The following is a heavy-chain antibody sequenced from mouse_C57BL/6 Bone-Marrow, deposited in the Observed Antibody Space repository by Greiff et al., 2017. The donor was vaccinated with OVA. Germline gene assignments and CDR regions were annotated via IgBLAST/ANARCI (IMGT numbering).Heavy chain of an antibody. J-gene: IGHJ1*03. Sequence: VKLVESGAELARPGASVKMSCKASGYTFTSYTMHWVKQRPGQGLEWIGYINPSSGYTKYNQKFKDKATLTADKSSSTAYMQLSSLTSEDSAVYYCASSPRYGGYFDVWGTGTTVTVSS. V-gene: IGHV1-4*01. CDR3: ASSPRYGGYFDV. CDR1: GYTFTSYT. CDR2: INPSSGYT. D-gene: IGHD1-1*01.